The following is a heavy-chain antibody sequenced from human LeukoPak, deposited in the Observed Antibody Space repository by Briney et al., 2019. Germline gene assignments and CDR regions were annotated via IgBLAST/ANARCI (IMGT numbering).Heavy chain of an antibody. CDR3: ARVYSSSTDAFDI. CDR2: INHSGST. Sequence: SETLSLTCAVYGGSFSGYYWSWIRQPPGKGLEWIGEINHSGSTNYNPSLKSRVTISVDTSKNQFSLKLSSVTAADTAVYYCARVYSSSTDAFDIWGQGTMVTVSS. D-gene: IGHD6-13*01. CDR1: GGSFSGYY. J-gene: IGHJ3*02. V-gene: IGHV4-34*01.